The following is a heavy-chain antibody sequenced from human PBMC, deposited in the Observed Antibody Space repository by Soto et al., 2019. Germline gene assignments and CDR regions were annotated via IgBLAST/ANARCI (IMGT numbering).Heavy chain of an antibody. D-gene: IGHD3-3*01. J-gene: IGHJ5*02. Sequence: SESLSLTCAVYGGSFSGYYWSWIRQPPGKGLEWIGEINHSGSTNYNPSLKSRVTISVDTSKNQFSLKLSSVTAADTAVYYCARILENWFDPWGQGTLVTVSS. V-gene: IGHV4-34*01. CDR2: INHSGST. CDR3: ARILENWFDP. CDR1: GGSFSGYY.